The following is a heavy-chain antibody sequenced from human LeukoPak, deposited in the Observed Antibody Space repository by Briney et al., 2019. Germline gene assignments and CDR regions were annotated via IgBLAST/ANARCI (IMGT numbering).Heavy chain of an antibody. V-gene: IGHV3-30*02. CDR2: IRYDGSNK. Sequence: GGSLRLSCAASGFTFSSYGMHWVRQAPGKGLEWVAFIRYDGSNKYYADSVKGRFTISRDNSKNTLYLQMNSLRAEDTAVYYCAKAGSPISNFDYWGQGTLVTVSS. CDR3: AKAGSPISNFDY. CDR1: GFTFSSYG. J-gene: IGHJ4*02. D-gene: IGHD3-10*01.